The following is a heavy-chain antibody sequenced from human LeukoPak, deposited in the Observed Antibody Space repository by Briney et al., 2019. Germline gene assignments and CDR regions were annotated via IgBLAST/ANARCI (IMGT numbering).Heavy chain of an antibody. CDR3: ARRGYDYGSPFDY. V-gene: IGHV3-23*01. J-gene: IGHJ4*02. CDR1: GFAFRTYA. D-gene: IGHD5-18*01. CDR2: VSGEGGTR. Sequence: GGSLRLSCTASGFAFRTYAMTWVRQAPGKGLEWVSVVSGEGGTRYYADSVKGRFTISRDNSKNTLYLQMNSLRAEDTAVYYCARRGYDYGSPFDYWGQGTLVTVSS.